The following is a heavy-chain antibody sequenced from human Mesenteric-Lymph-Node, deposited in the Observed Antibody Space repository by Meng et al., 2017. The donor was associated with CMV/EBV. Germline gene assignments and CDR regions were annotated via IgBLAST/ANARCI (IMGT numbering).Heavy chain of an antibody. Sequence: ASGYTFTSYGISWVRQAPGQGLEWMGWISAYNGNTNYAQKLQGRVTMTTDTSTSTAYMELRSLRSDDTAVYYCARVGYSYGSTAYDYWGQGTLVTVSS. CDR2: ISAYNGNT. J-gene: IGHJ4*02. V-gene: IGHV1-18*04. CDR3: ARVGYSYGSTAYDY. D-gene: IGHD5-18*01. CDR1: GYTFTSYG.